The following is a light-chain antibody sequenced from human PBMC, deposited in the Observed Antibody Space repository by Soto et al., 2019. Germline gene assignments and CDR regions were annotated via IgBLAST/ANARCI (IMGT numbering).Light chain of an antibody. Sequence: QSVLTQPASVSGSPGQSISISCAGISSDFGGYNYVSWYQQHPGKVPKLLIYDDNNRPSGVSTRFSGSKSGNTASLTISGLRAEDEADYYCSSYTNSSTFVFGTGTKSPS. CDR2: DDN. J-gene: IGLJ1*01. V-gene: IGLV2-14*01. CDR3: SSYTNSSTFV. CDR1: SSDFGGYNY.